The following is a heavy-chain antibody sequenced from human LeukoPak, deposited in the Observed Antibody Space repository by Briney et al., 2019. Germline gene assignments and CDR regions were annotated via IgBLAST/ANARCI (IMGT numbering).Heavy chain of an antibody. Sequence: SETLSLTCTVSGGSINSYYWSWVRQPPGKGLEWIGYIYYSGSTNYNPSLKSRVTISVDTSKNQFSLKLSSVTAADTAVYYCARARIAAAGTNFDYWGQGTLVTVSS. V-gene: IGHV4-59*01. D-gene: IGHD6-13*01. J-gene: IGHJ4*02. CDR3: ARARIAAAGTNFDY. CDR2: IYYSGST. CDR1: GGSINSYY.